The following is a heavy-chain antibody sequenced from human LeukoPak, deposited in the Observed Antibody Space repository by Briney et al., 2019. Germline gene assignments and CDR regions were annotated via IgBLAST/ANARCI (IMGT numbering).Heavy chain of an antibody. J-gene: IGHJ5*02. V-gene: IGHV3-66*02. CDR3: ARDGRWELRLWFDP. D-gene: IGHD1-26*01. CDR2: IYSGGST. CDR1: GFTVSSNY. Sequence: GGSLRLSCAASGFTVSSNYMSWVRQAPGKGLEWVSVIYSGGSTYYADSVKGRFTISRDNSKNTLYLQMNSLRAEDTAVYYCARDGRWELRLWFDPWGQGTLVTVSS.